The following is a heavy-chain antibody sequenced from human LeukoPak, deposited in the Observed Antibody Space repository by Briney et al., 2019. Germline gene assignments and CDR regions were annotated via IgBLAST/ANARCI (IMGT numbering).Heavy chain of an antibody. D-gene: IGHD3-22*01. CDR3: AREEGYDSSGYHFLFDY. CDR1: GYTFTGYY. V-gene: IGHV1-2*02. Sequence: ASVKVSCKASGYTFTGYYIHWVRQAPGQGLEWMGWINPNSGGTNYAQKFQGRVTMTRDTSISTAYMELSRLRSDDTAVYYCAREEGYDSSGYHFLFDYWGQGTLVTVSS. J-gene: IGHJ4*02. CDR2: INPNSGGT.